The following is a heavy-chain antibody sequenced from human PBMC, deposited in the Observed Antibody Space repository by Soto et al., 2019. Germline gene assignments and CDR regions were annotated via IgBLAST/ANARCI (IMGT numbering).Heavy chain of an antibody. D-gene: IGHD2-2*02. CDR3: EAGIVVVPAAIKAAAASYYYYGMDV. V-gene: IGHV1-69*06. CDR1: GGTFSSYA. Sequence: SVKVSCKASGGTFSSYAISWVRQAPGQGLEWMGGIIPIFGTANYAQKFQGRATITADKSTSTAYMELSSLRSEDTAVYYCEAGIVVVPAAIKAAAASYYYYGMDVWGQGTTVTVSS. J-gene: IGHJ6*02. CDR2: IIPIFGTA.